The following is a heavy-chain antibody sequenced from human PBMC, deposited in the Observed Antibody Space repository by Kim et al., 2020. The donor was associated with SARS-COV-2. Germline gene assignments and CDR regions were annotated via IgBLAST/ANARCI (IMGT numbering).Heavy chain of an antibody. J-gene: IGHJ6*01. V-gene: IGHV3-30*18. Sequence: GGSLRLSCAASGLSFDSSAMNWVRQAPGKGLEWVAVISYEGRKKQYLDSLKGRFTVSRDYSKSTLYLQMNSLTAEDTAMFYCAKRDYLFSLNTSYGLDV. CDR2: ISYEGRKK. D-gene: IGHD3-9*01. CDR1: GLSFDSSA. CDR3: AKRDYLFSLNTSYGLDV.